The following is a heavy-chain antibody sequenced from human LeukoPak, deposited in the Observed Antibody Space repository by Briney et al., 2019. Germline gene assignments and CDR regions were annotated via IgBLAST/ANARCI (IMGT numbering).Heavy chain of an antibody. CDR2: LHHSGIT. V-gene: IGHV4-38-2*01. J-gene: IGHJ4*02. D-gene: IGHD3-22*01. CDR3: ARVGGNDSTGHYSVDY. Sequence: PSETLSLTYAVSGYSITTVYWWGWIRQTPGRGLEGIGSLHHSGITSYNPSLKSRVTMSVDTSKNQFSLRLTSVTAADTAVYYCARVGGNDSTGHYSVDYWGQGTLVTVSS. CDR1: GYSITTVYW.